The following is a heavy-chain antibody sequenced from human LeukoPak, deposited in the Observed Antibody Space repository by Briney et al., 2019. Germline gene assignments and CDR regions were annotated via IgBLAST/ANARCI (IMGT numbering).Heavy chain of an antibody. Sequence: GGSLRLSCAASGFTFSTSWMTWVRQAPGKELEWVANIKQDGSEKYYVDSVKGRFAVSRDNAKNSLYLQMNSLRAEDTAVYYCARAQSGFWSGYCFDYWGQGTLVTVSS. CDR2: IKQDGSEK. V-gene: IGHV3-7*01. D-gene: IGHD3-3*01. CDR1: GFTFSTSW. J-gene: IGHJ4*02. CDR3: ARAQSGFWSGYCFDY.